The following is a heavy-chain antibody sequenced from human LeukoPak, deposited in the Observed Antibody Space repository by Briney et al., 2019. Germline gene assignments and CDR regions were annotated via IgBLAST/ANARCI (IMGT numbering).Heavy chain of an antibody. J-gene: IGHJ4*02. D-gene: IGHD2-15*01. CDR2: TYHSGST. Sequence: SETLSLICTVSGYSISSGYYWGWLRQPPGKGLEWLESTYHSGSTYYNPYLKSRVTISVDTSKNQFSLKLTSVAAADTAVSYCARDVSDYHGGSRSAPFDHWGQGTLVTVSS. CDR3: ARDVSDYHGGSRSAPFDH. V-gene: IGHV4-38-2*02. CDR1: GYSISSGYY.